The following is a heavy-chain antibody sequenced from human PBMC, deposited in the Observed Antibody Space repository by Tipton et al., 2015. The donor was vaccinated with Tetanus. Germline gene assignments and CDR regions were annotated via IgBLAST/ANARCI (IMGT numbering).Heavy chain of an antibody. V-gene: IGHV5-51*01. Sequence: VQLVQSGAEVKKPGESLNISCKASGYNFATFWIGWVRQKPGKGLEWMGIIYPGDSDTTYSPSFRGQVTISLDKSISTAYLQWTSLKASDTAIYFCARLPKHYSASGSTWGPGSQVTVSS. CDR2: IYPGDSDT. CDR1: GYNFATFW. J-gene: IGHJ5*02. D-gene: IGHD3-10*01. CDR3: ARLPKHYSASGST.